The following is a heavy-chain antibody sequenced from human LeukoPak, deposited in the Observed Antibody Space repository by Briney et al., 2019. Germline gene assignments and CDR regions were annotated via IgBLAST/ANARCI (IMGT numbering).Heavy chain of an antibody. CDR3: ARDRGQWLVDYYYYGMDV. CDR2: ISPHNGNT. CDR1: GYTFTTYA. Sequence: ASVKVSCKASGYTFTTYAMSWVRQAPGQGLEWMGWISPHNGNTNYAQKLQGRVTMTTDTSTSTAYMELRSLRSDDTAVYYCARDRGQWLVDYYYYGMDVWGQGTTVTVSS. J-gene: IGHJ6*02. V-gene: IGHV1-18*01. D-gene: IGHD6-19*01.